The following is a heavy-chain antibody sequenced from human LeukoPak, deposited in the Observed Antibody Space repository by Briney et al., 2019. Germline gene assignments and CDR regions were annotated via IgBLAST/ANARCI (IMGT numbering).Heavy chain of an antibody. D-gene: IGHD1-14*01. CDR1: GFTFSSYA. Sequence: GGSLRLSCAASGFTFSSYAMSWVRQAPGKGLEWVSAISGSGGSTYYADSVKGRFTISRDNSKNTLYLQMNSLRAEDTAVYYCAKVSGVYVTGHLDYWGQGTLVTVSS. CDR2: ISGSGGST. J-gene: IGHJ4*02. CDR3: AKVSGVYVTGHLDY. V-gene: IGHV3-23*01.